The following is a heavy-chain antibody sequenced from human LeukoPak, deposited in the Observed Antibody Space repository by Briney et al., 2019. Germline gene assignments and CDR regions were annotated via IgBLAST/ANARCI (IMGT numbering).Heavy chain of an antibody. CDR1: GASISGYY. D-gene: IGHD3-22*01. J-gene: IGHJ4*02. Sequence: PSETLSLTCTVSGASISGYYWSWIRQPAGKGLEWIGRIYSSGSTNYNPPLKSRVTMSVDTSKNQFSLKLSSVTAADTAVYYCARDGKWLTLYYFDYWGQGTLVTVSS. CDR2: IYSSGST. V-gene: IGHV4-4*07. CDR3: ARDGKWLTLYYFDY.